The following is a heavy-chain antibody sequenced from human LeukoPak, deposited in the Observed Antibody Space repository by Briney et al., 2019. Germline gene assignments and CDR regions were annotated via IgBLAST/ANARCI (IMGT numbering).Heavy chain of an antibody. CDR3: ARHSDVIGAI. CDR2: IYPRDSDT. V-gene: IGHV5-51*01. Sequence: GESLKISCKASGYTFTHQWIGWVRQMSGSALEWMGIIYPRDSDTIYSPSFQGHVTISADTSINTAYLEWSSLEASDTAIYYCARHSDVIGAIWGKGTLVTVSS. J-gene: IGHJ4*02. CDR1: GYTFTHQW. D-gene: IGHD3-10*01.